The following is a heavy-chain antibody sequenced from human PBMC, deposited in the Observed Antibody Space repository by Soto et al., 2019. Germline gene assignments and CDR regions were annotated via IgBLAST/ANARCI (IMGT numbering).Heavy chain of an antibody. CDR3: ARDHRRGYCSSTSCSDAFDI. CDR2: IYYSGST. J-gene: IGHJ3*02. V-gene: IGHV4-59*01. D-gene: IGHD2-2*01. CDR1: GGSISSYY. Sequence: PSETLSLTCTVSGGSISSYYWSWIRQPPGKGLEWIGYIYYSGSTNYNPSLKSRVTISVDTSKNQFSLKLSSVTAADTAVYYCARDHRRGYCSSTSCSDAFDIWGQGTMVIVSS.